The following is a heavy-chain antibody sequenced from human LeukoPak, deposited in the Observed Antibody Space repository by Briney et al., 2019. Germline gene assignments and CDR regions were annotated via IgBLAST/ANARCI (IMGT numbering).Heavy chain of an antibody. CDR1: GYTFTSYG. CDR3: ARAASPRTYYDILTGRNWFDP. Sequence: GASVKVSCKASGYTFTSYGISWVRQAPGQGLEWMGIINPSGGSTSYAQKFQGRVTMTRDTSTSTVYMELSSLRSEDTAVYYCARAASPRTYYDILTGRNWFDPWGRGTLVTVSS. CDR2: INPSGGST. D-gene: IGHD3-9*01. J-gene: IGHJ5*02. V-gene: IGHV1-46*01.